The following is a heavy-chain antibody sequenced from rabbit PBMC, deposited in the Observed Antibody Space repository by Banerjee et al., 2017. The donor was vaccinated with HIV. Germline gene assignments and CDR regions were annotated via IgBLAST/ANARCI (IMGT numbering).Heavy chain of an antibody. D-gene: IGHD1-1*01. CDR2: INTGSSGST. Sequence: QEQLEESGGDLVKPEGSLTLTCTASGFSFSSNYYMCWVRQAPGKGLEWIACINTGSSGSTYYASWAKGRFTISKTSSTTVTLQMTSLTAADTATYFCARYTNSGGYYEGALDPWGPGTLVTVS. CDR1: GFSFSSNYY. CDR3: ARYTNSGGYYEGALDP. J-gene: IGHJ2*01. V-gene: IGHV1S45*01.